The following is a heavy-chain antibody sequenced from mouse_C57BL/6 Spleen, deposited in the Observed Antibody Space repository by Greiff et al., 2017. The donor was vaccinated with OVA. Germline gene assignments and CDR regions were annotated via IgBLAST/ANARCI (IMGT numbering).Heavy chain of an antibody. Sequence: ESGPGLVKPSQSLSLTCSVTGYSITSGYYWNWIRQFPGNKLEWMGYISYDGSNNYNPSLKNRISITRDTSKNQFFLKLNSVTTEDTATYYCARDWHDYDYDGPWFAYWGQGTLVTVSA. CDR2: ISYDGSN. CDR1: GYSITSGYY. V-gene: IGHV3-6*01. D-gene: IGHD2-4*01. J-gene: IGHJ3*01. CDR3: ARDWHDYDYDGPWFAY.